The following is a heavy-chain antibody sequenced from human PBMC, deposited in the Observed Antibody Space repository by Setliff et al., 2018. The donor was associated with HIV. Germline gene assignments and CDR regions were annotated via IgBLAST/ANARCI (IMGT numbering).Heavy chain of an antibody. D-gene: IGHD3-22*01. Sequence: ASVKVSCKASGYTFTGYYVHWVRQVPGQGLDWMGWISAYNGNTNYAQKLQGRVTMTTDTSTSTAYMELRSLISDDTAVYYCARNAAGATSYYDSSGYSDLDYWGQGTLVTVSS. J-gene: IGHJ4*02. CDR2: ISAYNGNT. CDR1: GYTFTGYY. CDR3: ARNAAGATSYYDSSGYSDLDY. V-gene: IGHV1-18*04.